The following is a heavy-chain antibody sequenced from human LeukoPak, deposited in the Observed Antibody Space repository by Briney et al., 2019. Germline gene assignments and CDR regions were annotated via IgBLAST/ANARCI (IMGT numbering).Heavy chain of an antibody. D-gene: IGHD2-2*01. V-gene: IGHV1-18*01. CDR3: AGDRGVGTISLYSFDY. CDR1: GYTFSSYG. CDR2: ISAYNGNT. J-gene: IGHJ4*01. Sequence: ASVKVSCKASGYTFSSYGMSWVRQAPGQGLEWMGWISAYNGNTNYAQKLQGRVTMTTDTSTSTAYMELRSLRSDDTAVYYCAGDRGVGTISLYSFDYWGHGHLVTVSS.